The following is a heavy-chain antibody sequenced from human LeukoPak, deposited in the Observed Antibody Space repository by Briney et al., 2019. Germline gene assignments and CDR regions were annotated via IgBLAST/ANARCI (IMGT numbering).Heavy chain of an antibody. Sequence: GGSLRLSCAASGFTFSDYYMSWVRQAPGKGLEWVSAISGSGGSTYYADSVKGRFTISRDNSKNTLYLQMNSLRAEDTAVYYCAKAGGYYATYYFDYWGQGTLVTVSS. J-gene: IGHJ4*02. CDR3: AKAGGYYATYYFDY. D-gene: IGHD2-8*01. CDR1: GFTFSDYY. CDR2: ISGSGGST. V-gene: IGHV3-23*01.